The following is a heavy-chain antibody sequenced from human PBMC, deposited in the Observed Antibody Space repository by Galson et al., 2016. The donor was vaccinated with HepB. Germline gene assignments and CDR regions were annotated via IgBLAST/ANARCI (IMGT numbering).Heavy chain of an antibody. J-gene: IGHJ4*02. D-gene: IGHD6-13*01. V-gene: IGHV4-61*02. CDR3: AREAVPAAAGTYYFDY. CDR2: IYTSGST. Sequence: TLSLTCTVSGGSISNGIYYWSWIRQPAGKGLEWIGRIYTSGSTNYNPSLKSRVTISVDTSKNQFSLKLSSVTAADTAVYYCAREAVPAAAGTYYFDYWGQGTLGTVSS. CDR1: GGSISNGIYY.